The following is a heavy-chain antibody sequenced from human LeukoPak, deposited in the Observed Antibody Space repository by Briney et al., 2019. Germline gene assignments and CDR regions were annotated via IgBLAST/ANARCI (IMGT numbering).Heavy chain of an antibody. Sequence: PSETLSLTCTVSGGSISRYYWSWIRQPPGKGLEWIGYIYYSGSARYNPSLESRVTVSVDTSKNQFSLKLSSVTAADTAVYYCARHDTGFCSGGSCPYYFDSWGQGTLVTVSS. D-gene: IGHD2-15*01. J-gene: IGHJ4*02. V-gene: IGHV4-59*08. CDR2: IYYSGSA. CDR3: ARHDTGFCSGGSCPYYFDS. CDR1: GGSISRYY.